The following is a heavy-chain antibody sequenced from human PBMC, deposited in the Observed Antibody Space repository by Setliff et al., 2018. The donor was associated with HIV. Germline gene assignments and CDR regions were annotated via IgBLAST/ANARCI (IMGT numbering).Heavy chain of an antibody. CDR1: GGSFIGSSFQ. CDR2: IAYSGTTMYF. V-gene: IGHV4-39*07. CDR3: ARDLVVVPAAGHMDSYYMDV. Sequence: SETLSLTCNVSGGSFIGSSFQSTWIRQAPGKGLEWIGDIAYSGTTMYFNYNPSLESRLSLSEDTSRHQFSLKLTSVTAADTAVYYCARDLVVVPAAGHMDSYYMDVWGKGTTVTVSS. D-gene: IGHD2-2*01. J-gene: IGHJ6*03.